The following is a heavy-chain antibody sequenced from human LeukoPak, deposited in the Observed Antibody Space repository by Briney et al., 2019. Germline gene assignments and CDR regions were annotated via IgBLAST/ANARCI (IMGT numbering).Heavy chain of an antibody. CDR3: ARVEPDSSSTLEVFDY. CDR1: GASINSHY. J-gene: IGHJ4*02. V-gene: IGHV4-59*11. Sequence: PSETLSLTCSVSGASINSHYWTWIRQPAGKGLEWIGYIYYSGSTNYNPSLKSRVTISVDTSKNQFSLKLSSVTAADTAVYYCARVEPDSSSTLEVFDYWGQGTLVTVSS. D-gene: IGHD6-6*01. CDR2: IYYSGST.